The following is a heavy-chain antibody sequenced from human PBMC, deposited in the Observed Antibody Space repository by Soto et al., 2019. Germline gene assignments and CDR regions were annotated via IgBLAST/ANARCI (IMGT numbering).Heavy chain of an antibody. Sequence: VQLQESGPGLVRASETLSLTCTVSGGSLSGYYWTWIRQPAGKGLEWIGRIYSSGTTKYNPALKSRGTMSLDTSKNQFSLSLSAVTATDTAVYYCARGQRFSDWFDPWGPGTLVTVSS. D-gene: IGHD3-3*01. CDR3: ARGQRFSDWFDP. V-gene: IGHV4-4*07. CDR2: IYSSGTT. J-gene: IGHJ5*02. CDR1: GGSLSGYY.